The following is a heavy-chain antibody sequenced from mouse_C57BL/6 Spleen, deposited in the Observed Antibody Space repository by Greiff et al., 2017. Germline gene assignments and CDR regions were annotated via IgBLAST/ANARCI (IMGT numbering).Heavy chain of an antibody. Sequence: QVQLQQSGPELVKPGASVKLSCKASGYTFTSYDINWVKQRPGQGLEWIGWIYPRDGSTKYNEKFKGKATLAVDTSSSTPYMELPSLTSEVSAVYFCARPVVRCPYWYFDVWGTGTTVTVSS. D-gene: IGHD1-1*02. CDR2: IYPRDGST. CDR3: ARPVVRCPYWYFDV. CDR1: GYTFTSYD. V-gene: IGHV1-85*01. J-gene: IGHJ1*03.